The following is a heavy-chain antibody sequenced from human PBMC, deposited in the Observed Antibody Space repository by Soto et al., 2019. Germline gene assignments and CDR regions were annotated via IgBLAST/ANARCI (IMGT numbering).Heavy chain of an antibody. CDR1: GYTFTSYG. CDR3: ARERRITMVRGVTHRYFDL. Sequence: QVQLVQSGAEVKKPGASVKVSCKASGYTFTSYGISWVRQAPGQGLEWMGWISAYNGNTNYSQKLQGRVTMTTDTSTSTAYMELRSLRSDDTAVYYCARERRITMVRGVTHRYFDLWGRGTLVTVSS. CDR2: ISAYNGNT. D-gene: IGHD3-10*01. J-gene: IGHJ2*01. V-gene: IGHV1-18*01.